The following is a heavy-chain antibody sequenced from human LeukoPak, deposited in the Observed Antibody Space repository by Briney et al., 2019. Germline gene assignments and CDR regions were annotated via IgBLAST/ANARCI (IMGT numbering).Heavy chain of an antibody. V-gene: IGHV3-21*01. CDR2: ISSSSSYI. CDR3: ARGQRGYSYGGDY. J-gene: IGHJ4*02. CDR1: GFTFSSYS. Sequence: GGSLRLSCAASGFTFSSYSMNWVRQAPGKGLEWVSSISSSSSYIYYADSVKGRFTISRDNAKNSLYLQMNSLRAEDTAVYYCARGQRGYSYGGDYWGRGTLVTVSS. D-gene: IGHD5-18*01.